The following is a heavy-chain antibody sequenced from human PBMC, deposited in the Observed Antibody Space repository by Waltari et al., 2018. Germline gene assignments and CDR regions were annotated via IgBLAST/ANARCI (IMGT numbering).Heavy chain of an antibody. CDR3: AGWPDCSSTSCYYFDY. J-gene: IGHJ4*02. Sequence: QVQLVQSGAEVKKPGSSVTVSCKASGGTFSSYAISWVRHAPGQGLEWMGGIIPIFGTANYAQKFQGRVTITADESTSTAYMELSSLRSEDTAVYYCAGWPDCSSTSCYYFDYWGQGTLVTVSS. CDR1: GGTFSSYA. CDR2: IIPIFGTA. V-gene: IGHV1-69*12. D-gene: IGHD2-2*01.